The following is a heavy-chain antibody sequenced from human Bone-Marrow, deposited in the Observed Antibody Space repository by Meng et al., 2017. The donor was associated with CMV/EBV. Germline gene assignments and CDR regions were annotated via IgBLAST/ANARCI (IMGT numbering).Heavy chain of an antibody. CDR2: INPNSGGT. D-gene: IGHD3-16*01. V-gene: IGHV1-2*02. CDR1: GGTFSSYA. J-gene: IGHJ4*02. Sequence: ASVKVSCKASGGTFSSYAIRWVRQAPGQGLEWMGWINPNSGGTNYAQKFQGRVTMTRDTSISTAYMELSRLRSDDTAVYYCARLRGGALFDYWGQGTLVTVSS. CDR3: ARLRGGALFDY.